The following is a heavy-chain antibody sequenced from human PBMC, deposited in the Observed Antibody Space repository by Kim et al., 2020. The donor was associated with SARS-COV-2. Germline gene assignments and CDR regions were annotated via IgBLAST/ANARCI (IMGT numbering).Heavy chain of an antibody. CDR3: ARDHIESSGYCPDY. Sequence: ASVKVSCKASGYSFTYYALNWVRQAPGQGLEWMGWISTDHGKTDVAQRVQGRLTMTTDASTSTAYMELRSLRSDDTAIYYCARDHIESSGYCPDYWGQGTLVTVSS. V-gene: IGHV1-18*01. CDR2: ISTDHGKT. CDR1: GYSFTYYA. D-gene: IGHD5-18*01. J-gene: IGHJ4*02.